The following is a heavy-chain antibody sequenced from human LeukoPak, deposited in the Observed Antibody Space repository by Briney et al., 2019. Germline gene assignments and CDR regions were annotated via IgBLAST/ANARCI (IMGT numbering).Heavy chain of an antibody. CDR3: ARHSSRLWFGEWVRGAFDI. J-gene: IGHJ3*02. D-gene: IGHD3-10*01. CDR2: INPNSGGT. V-gene: IGHV1-2*04. CDR1: GYTFTGYY. Sequence: ASVKVSCKASGYTFTGYYMHCVRQAPGQGLEWMGWINPNSGGTNYAQKFQGWVTMTRDTSISTAYMELSRLRSDDTAVYYCARHSSRLWFGEWVRGAFDIWGQGTMVTVSS.